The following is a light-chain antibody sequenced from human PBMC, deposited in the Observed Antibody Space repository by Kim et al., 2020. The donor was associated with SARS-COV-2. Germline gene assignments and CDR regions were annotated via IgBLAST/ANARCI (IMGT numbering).Light chain of an antibody. CDR3: QQRSNWPQYA. V-gene: IGKV3-11*01. J-gene: IGKJ2*01. Sequence: DILLTQSPSTLSLSPGERATLSCRASQSVSRYLAWYQQKPGQAPRLLIYDASNRATGIPARFSGSGSGTDFTLTISRLEPEDFAVYYCQQRSNWPQYACGQGPKREI. CDR2: DAS. CDR1: QSVSRY.